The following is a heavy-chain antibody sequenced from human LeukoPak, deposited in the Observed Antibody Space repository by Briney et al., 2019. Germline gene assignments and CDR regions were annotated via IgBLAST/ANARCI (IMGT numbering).Heavy chain of an antibody. V-gene: IGHV3-48*01. CDR3: ARDHSTSRVL. J-gene: IGHJ4*02. CDR1: GFTFSSYS. CDR2: ISSSSSTI. D-gene: IGHD2-2*01. Sequence: GGSLRLSCAASGFTFSSYSMNWVRQAPGKGLEWVSYISSSSSTIYYADSVKGRFTISRDNAKNSLYLQMNSLRAEDTAVYYCARDHSTSRVLWGQGTLVTVSS.